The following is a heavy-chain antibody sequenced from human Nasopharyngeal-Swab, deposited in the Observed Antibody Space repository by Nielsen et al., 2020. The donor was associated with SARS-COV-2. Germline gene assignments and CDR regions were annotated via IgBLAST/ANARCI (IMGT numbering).Heavy chain of an antibody. Sequence: GESLKTPCAAFGFTFSCYSMHRVPQAPGKGLEWVAVISYDGSNKYYADSVKGRFTISRDKSKNTLYLQMNSLRAEDTAVYYCARVLGDYGDSWGQGTLVTVSS. CDR1: GFTFSCYS. CDR3: ARVLGDYGDS. D-gene: IGHD1-26*01. V-gene: IGHV3-30-3*01. CDR2: ISYDGSNK. J-gene: IGHJ4*02.